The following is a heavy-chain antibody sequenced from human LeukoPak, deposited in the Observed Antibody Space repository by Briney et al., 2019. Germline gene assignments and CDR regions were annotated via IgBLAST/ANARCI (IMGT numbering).Heavy chain of an antibody. CDR2: IYTGGDT. CDR1: GVSITNSGYH. D-gene: IGHD2-2*01. V-gene: IGHV4-61*02. CDR3: ARDSCSSNACSFDF. J-gene: IGHJ4*02. Sequence: SQTLSLTCTVSGVSITNSGYHWSWIRQSAGRGLEWIGRIYTGGDTNYNPSLKSRVTISSDTSRNQFSLRMTSLTAGDTAVYYCARDSCSSNACSFDFWGQGILVTVSS.